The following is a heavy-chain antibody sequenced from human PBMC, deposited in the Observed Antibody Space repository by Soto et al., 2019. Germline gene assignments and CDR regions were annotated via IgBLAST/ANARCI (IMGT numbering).Heavy chain of an antibody. Sequence: QVQLQESGPGLVKPSETLSLTCTISGGSIGTYWWCWVRQPPAKGLEWIGEVQDSGKTNYNPSLKTRVTISVDKSNTEFSLNLSSVTAADTAVYYCARNRAYSQGDWGQGTLVTVSS. J-gene: IGHJ4*02. CDR2: VQDSGKT. CDR3: ARNRAYSQGD. CDR1: GGSIGTYW. V-gene: IGHV4-4*02. D-gene: IGHD5-18*01.